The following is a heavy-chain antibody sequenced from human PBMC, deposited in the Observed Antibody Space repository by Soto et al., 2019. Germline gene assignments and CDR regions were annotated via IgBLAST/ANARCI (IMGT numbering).Heavy chain of an antibody. D-gene: IGHD6-19*01. CDR3: AKETVAGSYYYYYGMDV. CDR1: GFTFSSYA. J-gene: IGHJ6*02. Sequence: TGGSLRLSCAASGFTFSSYAMSWVRQAPGKGLEWVSAISGSGGSTYYADSVKGRFTISRDNSKNTLYLQMNSLRAEDTAVYYCAKETVAGSYYYYYGMDVWGQGTTVTVSS. CDR2: ISGSGGST. V-gene: IGHV3-23*01.